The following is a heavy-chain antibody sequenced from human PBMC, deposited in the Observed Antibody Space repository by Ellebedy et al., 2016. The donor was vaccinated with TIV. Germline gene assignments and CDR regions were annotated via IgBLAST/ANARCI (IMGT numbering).Heavy chain of an antibody. V-gene: IGHV1-2*02. CDR2: INPKNGGT. D-gene: IGHD2-21*02. CDR1: GYTFTGYY. Sequence: AASVKVSCKASGYTFTGYYIHWVGQAPGQGLEWMGWINPKNGGTNYAQKFQGRVTMTRDTSISTAYMELSWLRSDDTAVYYCARDGACGGDCYGDNYWGQGSLVTVSS. J-gene: IGHJ4*02. CDR3: ARDGACGGDCYGDNY.